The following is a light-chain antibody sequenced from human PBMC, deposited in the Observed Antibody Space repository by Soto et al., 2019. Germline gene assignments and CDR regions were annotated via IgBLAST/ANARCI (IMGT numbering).Light chain of an antibody. Sequence: DIQMTQSPSSLSASVGDRVTFTCQASQDISNSLNWYQQKPGKAPKLLIYDASNLEVGVSIRFRGSGSGTEFTFTIRSLQPEDFATYYCQQYDSLPPTFGLATTLEMK. CDR3: QQYDSLPPT. CDR2: DAS. V-gene: IGKV1-33*01. CDR1: QDISNS. J-gene: IGKJ2*01.